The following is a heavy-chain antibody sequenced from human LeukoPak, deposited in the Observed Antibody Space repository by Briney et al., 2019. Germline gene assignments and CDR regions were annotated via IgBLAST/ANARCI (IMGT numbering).Heavy chain of an antibody. D-gene: IGHD2-2*01. J-gene: IGHJ5*02. Sequence: GTSVKVSCKASGFTFTNSAVQWVRQARGQRPEWIGWIVVGSGNTNYAQKFQERVTITRGMSTSTAYMELSSLRSEDTAVYYCAAICSSTSCPYNWFDPWGQGTLVTVSS. V-gene: IGHV1-58*01. CDR2: IVVGSGNT. CDR3: AAICSSTSCPYNWFDP. CDR1: GFTFTNSA.